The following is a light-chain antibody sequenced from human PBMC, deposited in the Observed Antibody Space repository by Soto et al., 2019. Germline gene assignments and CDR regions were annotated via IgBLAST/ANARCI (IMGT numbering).Light chain of an antibody. CDR1: SSDVGGYKY. CDR2: EVS. CDR3: NSYAGSNVV. V-gene: IGLV2-14*01. Sequence: QSALTQPASVSGSPGQSITISCTGTSSDVGGYKYVSWYQQHPGKAPKLMIYEVSNRPSGVSDRFSGSKSGNTASLAISGLQPEDEADYYCNSYAGSNVVFGGGTKLTVL. J-gene: IGLJ2*01.